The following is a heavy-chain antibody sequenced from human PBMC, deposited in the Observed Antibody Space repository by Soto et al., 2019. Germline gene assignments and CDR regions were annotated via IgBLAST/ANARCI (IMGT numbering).Heavy chain of an antibody. J-gene: IGHJ6*02. D-gene: IGHD6-19*01. CDR1: GGSVSSGSYY. Sequence: SETLSLTCTVSGGSVSSGSYYWSWIRQPPGKGLEWIGYIYYSGSTNYNPSLKSRFTISVDTSKNQFSLKLSSVTAADTAVYYCAREGYSSGWYGDYYYYGMGVWGQGTTVTVSS. CDR3: AREGYSSGWYGDYYYYGMGV. CDR2: IYYSGST. V-gene: IGHV4-61*01.